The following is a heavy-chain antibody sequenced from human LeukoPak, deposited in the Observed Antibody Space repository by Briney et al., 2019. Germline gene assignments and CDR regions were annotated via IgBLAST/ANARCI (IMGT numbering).Heavy chain of an antibody. V-gene: IGHV3-23*01. J-gene: IGHJ5*02. D-gene: IGHD6-13*01. CDR1: GFTFSSYA. CDR2: ISGSGGST. CDR3: AKDRAAPATPYNWFDR. Sequence: PGGSLRLSCAASGFTFSSYAMSWVRQAPGKGLEWVSTISGSGGSTYYADSAKGRFTISRDKSRITLCLQMNSLRAEDTAVYYCAKDRAAPATPYNWFDRWGQGTLVTVSS.